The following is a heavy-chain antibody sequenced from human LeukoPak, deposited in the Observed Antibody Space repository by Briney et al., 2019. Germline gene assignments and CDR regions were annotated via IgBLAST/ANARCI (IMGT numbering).Heavy chain of an antibody. V-gene: IGHV3-30*18. CDR1: GFTFSSYG. CDR2: ISYDGSNK. CDR3: AKNYQYEPFFDY. Sequence: PGGSLRLSCAASGFTFSSYGMHWVRQAPGKGLEWVAVISYDGSNKYYADSVKGRFTISRDNSKNTLYLQMNSLRAEDTAVYYCAKNYQYEPFFDYWGQGTLVTVSS. D-gene: IGHD1-7*01. J-gene: IGHJ4*02.